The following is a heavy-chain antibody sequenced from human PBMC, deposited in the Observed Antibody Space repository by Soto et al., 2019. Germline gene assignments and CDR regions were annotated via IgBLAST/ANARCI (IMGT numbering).Heavy chain of an antibody. CDR1: GFTFSRFG. V-gene: IGHV3-33*01. Sequence: QVQLVESGGGVVQPGTSLRLSCAASGFTFSRFGMHWVRQAPGKGLVWVGVILNDGSNEKYADSVKGRVTISRDNSKNTLYLQMNSLRAEDTAVYYCARDDDFDDNGLDYWGQGTLVTVSS. CDR2: ILNDGSNE. CDR3: ARDDDFDDNGLDY. J-gene: IGHJ4*02. D-gene: IGHD4-17*01.